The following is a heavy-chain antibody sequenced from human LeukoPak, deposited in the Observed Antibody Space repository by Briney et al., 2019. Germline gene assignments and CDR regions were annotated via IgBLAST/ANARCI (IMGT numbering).Heavy chain of an antibody. CDR2: IRYDGSNK. CDR3: AKNRIAAAVGVDYYGMDV. CDR1: GFTFRSYG. J-gene: IGHJ6*02. Sequence: GGSLRLSCAASGFTFRSYGMHWVRQAPGKGLEWVTFIRYDGSNKYYADSVKGRFTISRDNSKNTVYLQMNSLRAEDTAVYYCAKNRIAAAVGVDYYGMDVWGQGTTVTVSS. D-gene: IGHD6-13*01. V-gene: IGHV3-30*02.